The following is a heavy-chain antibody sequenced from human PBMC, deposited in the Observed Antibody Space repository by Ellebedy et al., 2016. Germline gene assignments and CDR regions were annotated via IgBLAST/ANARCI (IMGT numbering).Heavy chain of an antibody. J-gene: IGHJ5*02. CDR1: GDSIISGSYY. CDR3: ARGRAYCGGDCYSKGWFDP. CDR2: IYTSGST. V-gene: IGHV4-61*02. D-gene: IGHD2-21*01. Sequence: LRLSXTVSGDSIISGSYYWSWIRQPAGKGLEWIGRIYTSGSTDYNPSLKSRVTMSVDTSKNQFSLKLSSVTAADTAVYYCARGRAYCGGDCYSKGWFDPWGQGTLVTVSS.